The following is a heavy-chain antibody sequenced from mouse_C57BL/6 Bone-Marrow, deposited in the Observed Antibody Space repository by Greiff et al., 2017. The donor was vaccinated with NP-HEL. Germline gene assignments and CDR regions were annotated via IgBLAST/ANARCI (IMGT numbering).Heavy chain of an antibody. D-gene: IGHD2-12*01. V-gene: IGHV1-61*01. CDR1: GYTFTSYW. CDR2: IYPSDSET. J-gene: IGHJ2*01. Sequence: VQLQQPGAELVRPGSSVKLSCKASGYTFTSYWMDWVKQRPGQGLEWIGNIYPSDSETHYNQKFKDKATLTVDKSSSTAYMQLSSLTSEDSAVYYCARYSRGYFDYWGQGTTLTVSS. CDR3: ARYSRGYFDY.